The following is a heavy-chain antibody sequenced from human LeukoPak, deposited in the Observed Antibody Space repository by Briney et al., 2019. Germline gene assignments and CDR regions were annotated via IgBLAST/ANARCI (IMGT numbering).Heavy chain of an antibody. Sequence: SETLSLTCTVSGGSISSYYWSWIRQPPGKGLEWIGYIYYSGSTNYNPSLKSRVTISVDTSKNQFSLKVTSVTAADTAVYYCARAGDGDPYFDYWGQGALVTVSS. CDR3: ARAGDGDPYFDY. V-gene: IGHV4-59*12. J-gene: IGHJ4*02. CDR1: GGSISSYY. D-gene: IGHD4-17*01. CDR2: IYYSGST.